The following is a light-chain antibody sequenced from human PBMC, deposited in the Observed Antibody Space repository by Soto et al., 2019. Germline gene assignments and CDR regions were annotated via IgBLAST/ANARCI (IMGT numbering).Light chain of an antibody. Sequence: EIVLTESPGTLSLSPGERATLSCRASESVASSYLAWYQQKPGQAPRLLIYGASSRATGIPDRFSGRGSGTDLTLTISRLEPEDFAVYYCQQYGSSPWAFGPGTKVDI. J-gene: IGKJ1*01. V-gene: IGKV3-20*01. CDR1: ESVASSY. CDR3: QQYGSSPWA. CDR2: GAS.